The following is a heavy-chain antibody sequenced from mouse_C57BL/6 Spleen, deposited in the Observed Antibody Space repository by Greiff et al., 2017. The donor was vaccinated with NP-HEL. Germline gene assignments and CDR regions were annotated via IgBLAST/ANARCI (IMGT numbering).Heavy chain of an antibody. Sequence: VQLQQSGAELVKPGASVKLSCKASGYTFTEYTIHWVKQRSGQGLEWIGWFYPGSGSIKYNEKFKDKATLTADKSSSTVYMELSRLTSEDSAVYFGVRHEIRIDYIPPYYFDYWGQGTTLTVSS. D-gene: IGHD2-12*01. CDR3: VRHEIRIDYIPPYYFDY. V-gene: IGHV1-62-2*01. CDR1: GYTFTEYT. CDR2: FYPGSGSI. J-gene: IGHJ2*01.